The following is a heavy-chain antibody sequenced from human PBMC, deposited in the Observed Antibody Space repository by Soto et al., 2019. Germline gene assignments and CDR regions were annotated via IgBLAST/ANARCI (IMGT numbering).Heavy chain of an antibody. CDR2: ISYDGSNK. CDR3: ARGSTTVVSLFDY. D-gene: IGHD4-17*01. J-gene: IGHJ4*02. Sequence: GGSLRLSCAASGFTFSSYAMHWVRQAPGKGLEWVAVISYDGSNKYYADSVKGRFTISRDNSKNTLYLQMNSLRAEDTAVYYCARGSTTVVSLFDYWGQGTLVTVSS. CDR1: GFTFSSYA. V-gene: IGHV3-30-3*01.